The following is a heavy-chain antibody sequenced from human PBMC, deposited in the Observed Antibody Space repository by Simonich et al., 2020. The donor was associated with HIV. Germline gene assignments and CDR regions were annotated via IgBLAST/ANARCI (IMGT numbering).Heavy chain of an antibody. J-gene: IGHJ3*02. CDR1: GRSFMAYY. CDR2: VNHSGST. V-gene: IGHV4-34*01. D-gene: IGHD5-12*01. CDR3: ARQSGYVDSFDT. Sequence: QVQLQQWGAGLLKPSETLSLTCAVYGRSFMAYYWSWIRQPPGKGLEWIGEVNHSGSTSYNASLKSRVTRSIDTSKNQFSLKLSSVTAADTAVYYCARQSGYVDSFDTWGQGTMVTVSS.